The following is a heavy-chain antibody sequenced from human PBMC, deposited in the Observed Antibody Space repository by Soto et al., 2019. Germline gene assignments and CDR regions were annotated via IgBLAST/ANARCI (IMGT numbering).Heavy chain of an antibody. CDR3: VSRPPHDRSEIGGDD. V-gene: IGHV5-51*01. CDR1: GYSFPNYW. J-gene: IGHJ4*02. CDR2: IYPGDSDA. Sequence: PGESLKISCKGSGYSFPNYWIGWVRQMPGKGLEWMGIIYPGDSDARYSPSFQGQVTISADKSISTAYLQWSSLKASDTTMYYCVSRPPHDRSEIGGDDWGQGTLVTVSS. D-gene: IGHD3-22*01.